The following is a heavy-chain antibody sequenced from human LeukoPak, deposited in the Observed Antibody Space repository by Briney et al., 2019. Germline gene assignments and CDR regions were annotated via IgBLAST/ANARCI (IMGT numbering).Heavy chain of an antibody. J-gene: IGHJ1*01. CDR1: GFAFSSYG. D-gene: IGHD2-2*01. V-gene: IGHV3-30*02. CDR3: AQDSAAPIYAGAEYFQH. CDR2: IRYDGSNK. Sequence: SGGSLRLSCAASGFAFSSYGMHWVRQAPGQGLEWVAFIRYDGSNKYYADSVKGRFTISRDNSKNTLYLQMNSPRAEDTAVYYCAQDSAAPIYAGAEYFQHWGQGTLVTVSS.